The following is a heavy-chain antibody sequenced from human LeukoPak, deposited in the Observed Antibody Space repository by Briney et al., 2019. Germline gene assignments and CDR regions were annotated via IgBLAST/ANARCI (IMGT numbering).Heavy chain of an antibody. Sequence: ESGPTLVNPTQTLTLTCTFSGVSLSTSGMCVSWIRQPPGKALEWLARIDWDDDTYYSTSLKTRLTISKDTSKNQVVLTMINMDPVDTATYYCARTSYSSSSVFFDYWGQGTLVTVSS. J-gene: IGHJ4*02. V-gene: IGHV2-70*11. CDR1: GVSLSTSGMC. CDR3: ARTSYSSSSVFFDY. CDR2: IDWDDDT. D-gene: IGHD6-6*01.